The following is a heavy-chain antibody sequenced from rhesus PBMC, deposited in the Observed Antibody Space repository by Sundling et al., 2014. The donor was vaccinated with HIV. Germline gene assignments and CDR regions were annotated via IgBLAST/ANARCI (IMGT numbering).Heavy chain of an antibody. V-gene: IGHV3-134*01. CDR2: ITWNSDTI. J-gene: IGHJ4*01. Sequence: EVQLVESGGDLVQPGGSLRLSCAASGFTFDDYAMSWVRQAPGKGLEWVSRITWNSDTIYYADSVQGRFTISRDNAKNSLFLQMDRLRAEDTAVYYCTRGRYSFTEWAGIFDYWGQGVLVTVSS. CDR3: TRGRYSFTEWAGIFDY. CDR1: GFTFDDYA. D-gene: IGHD5-12*01.